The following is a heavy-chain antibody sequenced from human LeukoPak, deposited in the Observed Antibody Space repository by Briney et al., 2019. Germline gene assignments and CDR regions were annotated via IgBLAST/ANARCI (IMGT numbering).Heavy chain of an antibody. Sequence: GTSLRLSCAASGFPFSGYRMHWVRQAPGKGLEWVTTITYDGSKKSYADSVKGRFTISRDNSKNTLYLQMNSLRAEDTAVYYCARDLPRRYYYYGMDVWGQGTTVTVSS. CDR3: ARDLPRRYYYYGMDV. V-gene: IGHV3-30-3*01. J-gene: IGHJ6*02. CDR2: ITYDGSKK. CDR1: GFPFSGYR. D-gene: IGHD6-25*01.